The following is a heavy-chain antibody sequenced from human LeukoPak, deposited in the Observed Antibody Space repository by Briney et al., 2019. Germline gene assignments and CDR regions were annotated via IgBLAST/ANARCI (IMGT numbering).Heavy chain of an antibody. J-gene: IGHJ6*02. CDR2: ISGSGGST. D-gene: IGHD6-13*01. CDR3: AKDLESMYSSSWLYYYYGMDV. Sequence: GGSLRLSCAASGFTFSSYAMSWVRQAPGKGLEWVSAISGSGGSTHYADSVKGRFTISRDNSKNTLYLQMNSLRAEDTAVYYCAKDLESMYSSSWLYYYYGMDVWGQGTTVTVSS. V-gene: IGHV3-23*01. CDR1: GFTFSSYA.